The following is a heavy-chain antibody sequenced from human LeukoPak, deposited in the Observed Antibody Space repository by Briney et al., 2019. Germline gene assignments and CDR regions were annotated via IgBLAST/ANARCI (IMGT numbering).Heavy chain of an antibody. D-gene: IGHD4-11*01. CDR1: GFTVSSNY. J-gene: IGHJ6*03. V-gene: IGHV3-66*02. CDR3: ARDLLTVTTEGYYYYYMDV. Sequence: GGSLRLSCAASGFTVSSNYMSWVRRAPGKGLEWVSVIYSGGSTYYADSVKGRFTISRDNSKNTLYLQMNSLRAEDTAVYYCARDLLTVTTEGYYYYYMDVWGKGTTVTVSS. CDR2: IYSGGST.